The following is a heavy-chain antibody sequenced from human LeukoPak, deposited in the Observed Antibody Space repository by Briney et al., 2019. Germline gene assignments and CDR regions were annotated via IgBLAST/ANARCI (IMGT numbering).Heavy chain of an antibody. Sequence: QPGGSLRLSCAASEFTSSSYEMNWVRQAPGKGLEWVSYISSSGSTIYYADSVKGRFTISRDNAKNSLYLQMNSLRAEDTAVYYCARDGGSSGPDAFDIWGQGTMVTVSS. CDR2: ISSSGSTI. V-gene: IGHV3-48*03. D-gene: IGHD3-22*01. J-gene: IGHJ3*02. CDR1: EFTSSSYE. CDR3: ARDGGSSGPDAFDI.